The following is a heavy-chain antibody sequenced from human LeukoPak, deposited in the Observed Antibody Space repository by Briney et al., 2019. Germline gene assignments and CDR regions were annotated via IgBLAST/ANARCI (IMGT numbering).Heavy chain of an antibody. CDR1: GFTVSSNF. J-gene: IGHJ4*02. D-gene: IGHD4-17*01. V-gene: IGHV3-66*01. Sequence: GGSLRLSCAASGFTVSSNFMSCVRQAPGKGLEWVSVIYGAGSTYYADSVKGRFTISRDNSKSTLYLQMNSLRGEDTAVYYCARDGTVTNGMLYWGQGTLVTVSS. CDR2: IYGAGST. CDR3: ARDGTVTNGMLY.